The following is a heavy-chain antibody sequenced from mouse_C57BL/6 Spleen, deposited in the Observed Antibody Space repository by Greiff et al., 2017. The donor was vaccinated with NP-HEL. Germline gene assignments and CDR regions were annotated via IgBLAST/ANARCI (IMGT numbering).Heavy chain of an antibody. CDR3: ARGGYYGSSLTWFAY. V-gene: IGHV1-26*01. J-gene: IGHJ3*01. Sequence: EVQLQQSGPELVKPGASVKISCKASGYTFTDYYMNWVKQSHGKSLEWIGDINPNNGGTSYNQKFKGKATLTVDKSSSTAYMELRSLTSEDSAVYYCARGGYYGSSLTWFAYWGQGTLVTVSA. CDR1: GYTFTDYY. D-gene: IGHD1-1*01. CDR2: INPNNGGT.